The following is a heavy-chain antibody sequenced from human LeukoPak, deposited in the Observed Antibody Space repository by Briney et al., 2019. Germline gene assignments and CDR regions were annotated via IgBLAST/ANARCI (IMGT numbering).Heavy chain of an antibody. V-gene: IGHV3-30*02. J-gene: IGHJ4*02. Sequence: GGSLRLSCSASGLTFSTCAMHWVRQAPGRGLEWLTLIRPDGGKKFYPDSVKGRFTVSRDNFKNMLYLEMNSLRSEDTAVYYCVKDDPVLHFWGQGTLVSVSS. CDR3: VKDDPVLHF. CDR2: IRPDGGKK. CDR1: GLTFSTCA.